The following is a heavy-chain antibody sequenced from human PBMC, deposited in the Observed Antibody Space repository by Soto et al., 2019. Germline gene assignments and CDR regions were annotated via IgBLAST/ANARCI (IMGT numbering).Heavy chain of an antibody. D-gene: IGHD5-18*01. CDR3: ARDLGNNYGHYYGMDV. J-gene: IGHJ6*04. Sequence: RRLSCAASGITFSYDGMHWVRQAPGKGLEWVAVIRYDGSYKYYADSVKGRFTISRDISQNTPYLQMNSLRAEDTAVYYCARDLGNNYGHYYGMDVWGEGLTVTVSS. V-gene: IGHV3-33*01. CDR2: IRYDGSYK. CDR1: GITFSYDG.